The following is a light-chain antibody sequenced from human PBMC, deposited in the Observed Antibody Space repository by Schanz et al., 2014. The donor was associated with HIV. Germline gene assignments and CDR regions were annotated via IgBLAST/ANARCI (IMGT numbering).Light chain of an antibody. J-gene: IGLJ3*02. CDR1: RSDVGAYKY. CDR2: EVN. Sequence: QSALTQPPSASGAPGQSVTISCTGTRSDVGAYKYVSWYQQHPGQAPKRIIYEVNKRPSGVPDRFSGSKSGNTASLTVSGLQAEDEADYYCSSYAGTNNGVFGGGTKLTVL. CDR3: SSYAGTNNGV. V-gene: IGLV2-8*01.